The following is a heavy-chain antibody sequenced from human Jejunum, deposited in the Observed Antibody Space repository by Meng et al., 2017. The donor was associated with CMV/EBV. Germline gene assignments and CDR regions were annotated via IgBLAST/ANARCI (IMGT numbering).Heavy chain of an antibody. CDR2: ISPYNGNT. D-gene: IGHD3-22*01. V-gene: IGHV1-18*01. CDR3: ARGVVTMIRYYFDY. CDR1: GYTFTSYG. J-gene: IGHJ4*02. Sequence: SGYTFTSYGISWGRQAPGQGLEWMGWISPYNGNTHYVQKLQGRVTMTTDTSTSTAYMELRSLRSDDTAVYYWARGVVTMIRYYFDYWGQGTLVTVSS.